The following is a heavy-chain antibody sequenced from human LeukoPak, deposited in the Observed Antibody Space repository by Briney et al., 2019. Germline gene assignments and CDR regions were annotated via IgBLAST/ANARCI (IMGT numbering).Heavy chain of an antibody. V-gene: IGHV1-2*02. D-gene: IGHD1-1*01. J-gene: IGHJ4*02. CDR1: GYTFTTYY. CDR2: IYPKNGVT. Sequence: ASVKVSCKASGYTFTTYYMHWVRQAPGQGLEWMGWIYPKNGVTNYAQKFQGRVTMTRDTSIGIVYMEMSRLRPDDTAVYYCVRENWSYDYWGQGTLVTVSS. CDR3: VRENWSYDY.